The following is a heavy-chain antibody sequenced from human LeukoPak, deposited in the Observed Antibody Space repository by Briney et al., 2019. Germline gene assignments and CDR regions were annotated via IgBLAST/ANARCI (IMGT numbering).Heavy chain of an antibody. J-gene: IGHJ4*01. V-gene: IGHV3-48*01. D-gene: IGHD5-12*01. CDR3: ARDHRYAFDN. CDR1: GFNFIDYS. Sequence: GGSLRLSCAASGFNFIDYSMNWVRQAPGKGLEWISYIGISSGNTKYADSVKGRFTISRDKARNSLYLQMNSLRVENTAVYYCARDHRYAFDNWGHGTLVTVSS. CDR2: IGISSGNT.